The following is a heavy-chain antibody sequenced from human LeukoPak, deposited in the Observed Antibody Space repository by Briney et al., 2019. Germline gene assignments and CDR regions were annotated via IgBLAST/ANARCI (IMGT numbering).Heavy chain of an antibody. D-gene: IGHD3-16*01. V-gene: IGHV3-21*01. CDR1: GFTFSSYG. J-gene: IGHJ4*02. Sequence: PGGSLRLSCAASGFTFSSYGMHWVRQAPGKGLEWVSSISSSSSYIYYADSVKGRFTISRDNAKNSLYLQMNSLRAEDTAVYYCARGGFSHYFDYWGQGTLVTVSS. CDR3: ARGGFSHYFDY. CDR2: ISSSSSYI.